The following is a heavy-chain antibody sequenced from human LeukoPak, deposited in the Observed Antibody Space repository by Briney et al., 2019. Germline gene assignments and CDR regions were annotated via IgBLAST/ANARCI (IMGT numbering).Heavy chain of an antibody. D-gene: IGHD4-17*01. V-gene: IGHV3-21*01. J-gene: IGHJ5*02. Sequence: NPGGSLRLSCAASGFTFSSYSMNWVRRAPGKGLEWVSSISSSSSYIYYADSVKGRFTISRDNAKNSLYLQMNSLRAEDTAVYYCARGGTVTLNWFDPWGQGTLVTVSS. CDR3: ARGGTVTLNWFDP. CDR1: GFTFSSYS. CDR2: ISSSSSYI.